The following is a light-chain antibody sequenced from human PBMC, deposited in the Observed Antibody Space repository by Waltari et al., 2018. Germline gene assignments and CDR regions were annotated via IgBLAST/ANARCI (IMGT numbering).Light chain of an antibody. J-gene: IGKJ4*01. Sequence: IVFTQSPGTLSLSPGERATLSCRASQSVSSYLAWYQQKPGQAPRLLIYDASNRATGIPGRFSGSGSGTDFILTISSLEPDDFAVYYCQHRSNWPLTFGGGTKVEIK. CDR3: QHRSNWPLT. CDR1: QSVSSY. CDR2: DAS. V-gene: IGKV3-11*01.